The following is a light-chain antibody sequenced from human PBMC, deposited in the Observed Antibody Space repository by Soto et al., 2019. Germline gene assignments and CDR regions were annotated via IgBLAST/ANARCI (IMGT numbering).Light chain of an antibody. CDR1: QSVSSF. Sequence: DIQMTQSPSSLSASVGDRVTLTCRASQSVSSFLNWYQQKPGKAPKVLIYAASSLQSGVPSRFSGSGSGTDFTLTISSLQPEDVATYYCQEYHSPPFTFGPGTKVDIK. CDR2: AAS. V-gene: IGKV1-39*01. J-gene: IGKJ3*01. CDR3: QEYHSPPFT.